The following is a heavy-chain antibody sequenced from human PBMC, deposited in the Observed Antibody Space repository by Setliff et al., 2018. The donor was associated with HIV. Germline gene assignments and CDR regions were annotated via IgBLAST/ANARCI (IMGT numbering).Heavy chain of an antibody. Sequence: ASVKVSCKASGYRFNTYGISWVRQAPGQGLEWMGWISPYNGDTNYAQKFQGRVTMTRDTSISTAYMQLTRLKSDDTAVYYCARDRTPQNWGSRGFYYMDVWGKGTTVTVSS. V-gene: IGHV1-18*01. CDR3: ARDRTPQNWGSRGFYYMDV. D-gene: IGHD7-27*01. CDR2: ISPYNGDT. J-gene: IGHJ6*03. CDR1: GYRFNTYG.